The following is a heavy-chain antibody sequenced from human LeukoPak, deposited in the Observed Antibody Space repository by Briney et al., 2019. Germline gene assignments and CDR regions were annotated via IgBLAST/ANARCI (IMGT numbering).Heavy chain of an antibody. J-gene: IGHJ4*02. D-gene: IGHD5-12*01. CDR1: GFTFRKYA. V-gene: IGHV3-7*01. CDR3: ARGAQLRLLYFDY. CDR2: IKQDGSEK. Sequence: GGSLRLSCAASGFTFRKYAMSWVRQAPGKGLEWVANIKQDGSEKYYVDSVKGRFTISRDNAKNSLYLQMNSLRAEDTAVYYCARGAQLRLLYFDYRGQGTLVTVSS.